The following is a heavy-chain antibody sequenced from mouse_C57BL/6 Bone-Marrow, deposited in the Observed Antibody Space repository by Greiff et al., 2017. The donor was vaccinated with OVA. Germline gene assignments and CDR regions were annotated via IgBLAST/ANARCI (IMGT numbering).Heavy chain of an antibody. J-gene: IGHJ3*01. CDR1: GYTFTDYY. CDR2: INPNNGGT. V-gene: IGHV1-26*01. D-gene: IGHD1-1*01. CDR3: AKPYYGSSYDWFSY. Sequence: EVQLQQSGPALVKPGASVKISCKASGYTFTDYYMNWVKQSHGKSLEWIGDINPNNGGTSYTQKFKGQATLTVDKSYSPAYMERRTLTSQDSADYYCAKPYYGSSYDWFSYCGQGTLVTVSA.